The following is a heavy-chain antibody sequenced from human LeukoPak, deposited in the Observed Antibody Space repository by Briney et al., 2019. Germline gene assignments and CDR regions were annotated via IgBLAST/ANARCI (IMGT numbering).Heavy chain of an antibody. CDR1: GFTFDDYA. J-gene: IGHJ4*02. V-gene: IGHV3-9*01. CDR2: ISWNSGRI. CDR3: AKDSPRSGYLVGGFDY. D-gene: IGHD3-3*01. Sequence: GGSLRLSCAAYGFTFDDYAMHWVRHAPGKGLEWVSGISWNSGRIGYADSVKGRFTISRDNAKNSLYLQMNSLRAEDTALYYCAKDSPRSGYLVGGFDYWGQGTLVTVSS.